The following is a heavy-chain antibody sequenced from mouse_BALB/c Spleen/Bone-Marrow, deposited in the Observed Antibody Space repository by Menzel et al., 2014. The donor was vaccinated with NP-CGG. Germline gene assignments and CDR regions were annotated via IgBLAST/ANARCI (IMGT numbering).Heavy chain of an antibody. J-gene: IGHJ3*01. D-gene: IGHD2-4*01. V-gene: IGHV14-3*02. Sequence: LVESGAELVKPGASVKLSCTASGFNIKDTYMHWVKQRPEQGLEWIGRIDPANGNTKYDPKFQGKATITADTSSNTHCLQLSGLTSEGTPVYYCAGYDYFQAWFAYWGQGTLFTVSP. CDR1: GFNIKDTY. CDR3: AGYDYFQAWFAY. CDR2: IDPANGNT.